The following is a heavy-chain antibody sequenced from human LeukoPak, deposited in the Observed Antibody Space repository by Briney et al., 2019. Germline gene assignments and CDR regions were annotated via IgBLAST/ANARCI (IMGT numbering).Heavy chain of an antibody. CDR2: IVPILGIA. CDR3: ARALWFGELPDRRTYYFDY. D-gene: IGHD3-10*01. V-gene: IGHV1-69*10. J-gene: IGHJ4*02. Sequence: VKVSCNASAGTFSSNAISRVRQPAAQGREVLGRIVPILGIANYAQKFQGRVTITADKSTSTAYTELSSLRSEDTAAYYCARALWFGELPDRRTYYFDYWGQGTLVTVSS. CDR1: AGTFSSNA.